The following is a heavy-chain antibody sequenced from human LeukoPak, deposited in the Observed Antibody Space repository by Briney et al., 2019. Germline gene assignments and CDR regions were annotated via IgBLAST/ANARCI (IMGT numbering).Heavy chain of an antibody. CDR2: INPNSGGT. CDR3: ATANPYSSSFDY. CDR1: GYTFTGYY. V-gene: IGHV1-2*02. D-gene: IGHD6-13*01. J-gene: IGHJ4*02. Sequence: ASVKVSCKASGYTFTGYYMHWVRQAPGQGLEWMGWINPNSGGTNYAQKFQGRVTMTRDTSISTAYMELSRLRSDDTAVYYCATANPYSSSFDYWGQGTLVTVSS.